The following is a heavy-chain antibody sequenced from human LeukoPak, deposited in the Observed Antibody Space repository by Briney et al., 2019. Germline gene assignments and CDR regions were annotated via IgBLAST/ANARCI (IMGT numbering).Heavy chain of an antibody. Sequence: EASVKVSCKASGGTFSSYAISWVRQAPGQGLEWMGRIIPIFGTANYAQKFQGRVTITTDESTSTAYMELSSLRSEDTAEYYCARQKYDSSAKRPPTLDYWGQGTLVTVSS. CDR1: GGTFSSYA. CDR3: ARQKYDSSAKRPPTLDY. V-gene: IGHV1-69*05. D-gene: IGHD3-22*01. J-gene: IGHJ4*02. CDR2: IIPIFGTA.